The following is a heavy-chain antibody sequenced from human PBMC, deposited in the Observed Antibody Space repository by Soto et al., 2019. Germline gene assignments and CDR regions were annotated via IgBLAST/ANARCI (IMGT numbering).Heavy chain of an antibody. V-gene: IGHV1-69*01. CDR3: AAGGKIGYIK. J-gene: IGHJ4*02. CDR1: RDTFDSYA. Sequence: QVQLVQSGAEERMPGSSVKVSCKASRDTFDSYAMTWVRLAPGQGLEWMGGIIPILGTTKYAQKFQGRVTLTADESTSTVYMELSSLRSVDGAVYYCAAGGKIGYIKWGQGTQVTVSS. CDR2: IIPILGTT. D-gene: IGHD1-1*01.